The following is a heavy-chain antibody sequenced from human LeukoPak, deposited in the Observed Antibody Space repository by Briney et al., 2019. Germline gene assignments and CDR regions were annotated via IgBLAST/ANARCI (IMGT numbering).Heavy chain of an antibody. V-gene: IGHV3-48*03. CDR2: ISSSGSNK. D-gene: IGHD3-16*01. Sequence: PGWALRLSCAAAGFTFISYEMNWCLQAPGKGLEGGSYISSSGSNKYYADSVKCRLSISRVHGKNSLYLEMNRLKGENSAGYYCARDPPSGAYVGSYWGQGPLVTVSS. CDR1: GFTFISYE. J-gene: IGHJ4*02. CDR3: ARDPPSGAYVGSY.